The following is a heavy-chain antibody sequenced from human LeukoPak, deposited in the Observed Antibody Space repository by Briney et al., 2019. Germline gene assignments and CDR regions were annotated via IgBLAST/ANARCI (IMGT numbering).Heavy chain of an antibody. Sequence: SGGSLRLSCATSGFTFSSYPMSWVRQAPGRGLEWVSVISGNSGATYYADSVKGRFTISRDNAKNSVFLQMNSLRAEDTAVYYCSVSLNQWGQGTLVTVSS. CDR2: ISGNSGAT. J-gene: IGHJ4*02. V-gene: IGHV3-23*01. D-gene: IGHD1-14*01. CDR3: SVSLNQ. CDR1: GFTFSSYP.